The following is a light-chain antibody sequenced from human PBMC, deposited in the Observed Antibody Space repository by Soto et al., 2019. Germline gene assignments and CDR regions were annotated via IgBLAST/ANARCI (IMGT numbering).Light chain of an antibody. Sequence: EIVMTQSPATLSVSPGERATLSCRASQSVSSNLAWYQQKPGQAPRLLIYGASTRATGIPARFSGSGSGTEFTLTISSLQSEDFAVYYCQQYNTWPXTFGQGTKV. CDR1: QSVSSN. CDR2: GAS. J-gene: IGKJ1*01. CDR3: QQYNTWPXT. V-gene: IGKV3-15*01.